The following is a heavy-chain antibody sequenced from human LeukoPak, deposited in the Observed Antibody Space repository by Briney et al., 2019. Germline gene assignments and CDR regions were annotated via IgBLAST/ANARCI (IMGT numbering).Heavy chain of an antibody. CDR3: VRGHVAGSDLHWDY. Sequence: GGSLRLSCAASGFSFSSHWMHWVRQAPGKGLVWVSRVNSDGSEMNYADSVKGRFTISRDNAKNTLYLQMNSLSVEDTAMYYCVRGHVAGSDLHWDYWGQGSLATVSS. CDR1: GFSFSSHW. CDR2: VNSDGSEM. D-gene: IGHD6-19*01. J-gene: IGHJ4*02. V-gene: IGHV3-74*01.